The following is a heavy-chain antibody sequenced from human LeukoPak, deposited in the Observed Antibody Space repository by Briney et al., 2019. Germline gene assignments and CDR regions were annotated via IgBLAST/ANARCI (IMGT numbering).Heavy chain of an antibody. D-gene: IGHD2-8*01. CDR1: GYNFISYY. CDR2: INPSGGST. J-gene: IGHJ6*02. CDR3: AREDVVLVDAVRYYYYGMDV. Sequence: GASVKVSCKASGYNFISYYMHWVRQAPGQGLEWMGIINPSGGSTSYAQKFQDRVTMNRDTSTSTVYMELSSLKSEDTAVYYYAREDVVLVDAVRYYYYGMDVWGQGTTVTVSS. V-gene: IGHV1-46*01.